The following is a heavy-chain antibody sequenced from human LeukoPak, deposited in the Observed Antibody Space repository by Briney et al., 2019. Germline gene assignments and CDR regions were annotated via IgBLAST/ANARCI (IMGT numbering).Heavy chain of an antibody. CDR2: ISGSGGST. CDR1: GSIFSNYA. V-gene: IGHV3-23*01. D-gene: IGHD3-22*01. Sequence: GGSLRLSCAASGSIFSNYAMSWIRQAPGKGLEWVSGISGSGGSTVYADSVKGRFTISRDNSKNTLYLQMNSLRAEDTALYYCAKYNTMSYYYGMDVWGQGTTVTVS. CDR3: AKYNTMSYYYGMDV. J-gene: IGHJ6*02.